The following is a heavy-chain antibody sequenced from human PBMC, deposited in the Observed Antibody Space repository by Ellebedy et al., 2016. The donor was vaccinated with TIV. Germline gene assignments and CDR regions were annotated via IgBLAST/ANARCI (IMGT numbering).Heavy chain of an antibody. CDR2: VFYSGST. J-gene: IGHJ5*02. CDR1: GGSISPYY. D-gene: IGHD4-17*01. V-gene: IGHV4-59*08. CDR3: ARTTVTTGWFDP. Sequence: MPSETLSLTCTVSGGSISPYYWSWIRQPPGKGPEWIGYVFYSGSTNYNPSLKSRVTISVDTSKNQFSLKLSSVTAADTAVYYCARTTVTTGWFDPWGQGTLVTVSS.